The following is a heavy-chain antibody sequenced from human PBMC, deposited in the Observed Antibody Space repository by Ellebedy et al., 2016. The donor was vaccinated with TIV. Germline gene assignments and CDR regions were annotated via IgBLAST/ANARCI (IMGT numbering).Heavy chain of an antibody. Sequence: SETLSLXXTASGGSLRNTPYYWGWIRQPPGKGLQWIANIYYSGATYYNPSLKSRVTISADTSKNQFSLRLSSVSAADTAVYYCAGYYGSGSYWLGWFDPWGQGALVTVSS. CDR3: AGYYGSGSYWLGWFDP. CDR1: GGSLRNTPYY. V-gene: IGHV4-39*07. J-gene: IGHJ5*02. D-gene: IGHD3-10*01. CDR2: IYYSGAT.